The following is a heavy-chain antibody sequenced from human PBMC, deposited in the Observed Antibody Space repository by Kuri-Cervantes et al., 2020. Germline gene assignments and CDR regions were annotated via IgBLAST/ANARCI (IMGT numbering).Heavy chain of an antibody. CDR2: NSCGSSI. D-gene: IGHD3-10*02. J-gene: IGHJ6*03. V-gene: IGHV3-11*04. CDR3: ARVFDTYYMDV. CDR1: GFTFSDYY. Sequence: GGSLRLSCAASGFTFSDYYMSCNSCGSSIYYADSVKGRFTISRDNAKNSLYLQMNSLRAEDTAVYHCARVFDTYYMDVWGKGTTVTVSS.